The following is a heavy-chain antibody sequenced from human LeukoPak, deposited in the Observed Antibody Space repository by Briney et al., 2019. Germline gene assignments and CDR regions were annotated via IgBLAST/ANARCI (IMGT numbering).Heavy chain of an antibody. Sequence: GASVKVSCKASGYTFTGYYMHWVRQAPGQGLEWMGWINPNSGGTNYAQKFQGRVTMTRDTSISTAYMELSRLRSDDTAVYYCARLRGSSQPWTYYFDYWGQGALVTVSS. D-gene: IGHD1-26*01. J-gene: IGHJ4*02. V-gene: IGHV1-2*02. CDR2: INPNSGGT. CDR1: GYTFTGYY. CDR3: ARLRGSSQPWTYYFDY.